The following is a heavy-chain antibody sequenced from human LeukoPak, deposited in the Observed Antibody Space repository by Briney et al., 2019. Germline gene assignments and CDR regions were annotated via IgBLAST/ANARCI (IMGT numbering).Heavy chain of an antibody. V-gene: IGHV4-30-2*01. D-gene: IGHD4-17*01. CDR2: IYHSGST. CDR3: ARAVLRTTVTQFDY. CDR1: GGSISSGGYY. J-gene: IGHJ4*02. Sequence: SQTLSLTCTVSGGSISSGGYYWSWIRQPPGKGLEWIGYIYHSGSTYYNPSLKSRVTISVDRSKNQFSLKLSSVTAADRAVYYCARAVLRTTVTQFDYWGQGTLVTVSS.